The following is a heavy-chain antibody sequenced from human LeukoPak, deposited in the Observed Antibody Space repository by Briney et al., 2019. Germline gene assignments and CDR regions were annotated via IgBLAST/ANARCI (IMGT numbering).Heavy chain of an antibody. D-gene: IGHD6-13*01. V-gene: IGHV3-53*01. CDR3: ASSIAAAGKDY. J-gene: IGHJ4*02. Sequence: PSETLSLTCTVSGGSISSYYMSWVRQAPGKGLEWVSVIYSGGSTYYADSVKGRFTISRDNSKNTLYLQMNSLRAEDTAVYYCASSIAAAGKDYWGQGTLVTVSS. CDR1: GGSISSYY. CDR2: IYSGGST.